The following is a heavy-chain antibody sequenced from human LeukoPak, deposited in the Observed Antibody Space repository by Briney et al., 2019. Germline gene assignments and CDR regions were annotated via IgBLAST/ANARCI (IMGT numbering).Heavy chain of an antibody. J-gene: IGHJ4*02. Sequence: ASVKVSCKASGYTFSRYGISWVRQAPGQGLEWMGWINPNSGVTNYAQKFQGRVTMTRDMSISTAYMELSRLRSDDTAVYYCARSPDILTGENFDYWGQGTLVTVSS. V-gene: IGHV1-2*02. CDR3: ARSPDILTGENFDY. D-gene: IGHD3-9*01. CDR2: INPNSGVT. CDR1: GYTFSRYG.